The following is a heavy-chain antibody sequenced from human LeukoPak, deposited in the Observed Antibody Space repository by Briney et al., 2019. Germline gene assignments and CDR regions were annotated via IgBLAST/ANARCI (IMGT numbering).Heavy chain of an antibody. V-gene: IGHV1-69*13. J-gene: IGHJ6*03. CDR1: GGTFGSYA. Sequence: SVKVSCKASGGTFGSYAISWVRQAPGQGLEWMGGIIPIFGTANYAQKFQGRVTITADESTSTAYMELSSLRSEDTAVYYCARDPYDFWSGSYYYMNVWGKGTTVTVSS. CDR2: IIPIFGTA. CDR3: ARDPYDFWSGSYYYMNV. D-gene: IGHD3-3*01.